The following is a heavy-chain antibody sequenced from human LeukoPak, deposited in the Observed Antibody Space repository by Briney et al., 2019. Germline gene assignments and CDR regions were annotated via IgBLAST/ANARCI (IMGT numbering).Heavy chain of an antibody. CDR3: TKGENGMDV. J-gene: IGHJ6*02. Sequence: GGSLRLSCAASGFTFSSYRMNWVRQAPGKGLEWVSSISDSSSYVYHADSVKGRFTISRDNAKNSVYLQMDSLRAEDTATYYCTKGENGMDVWGQGTTVTVSS. CDR2: ISDSSSYV. CDR1: GFTFSSYR. D-gene: IGHD1-26*01. V-gene: IGHV3-21*01.